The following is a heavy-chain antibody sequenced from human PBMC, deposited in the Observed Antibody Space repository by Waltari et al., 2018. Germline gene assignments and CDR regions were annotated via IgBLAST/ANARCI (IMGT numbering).Heavy chain of an antibody. CDR3: ARMYYDFWTRYSGRPTYFDY. V-gene: IGHV3-48*03. CDR1: GFTFDSYE. J-gene: IGHJ4*02. Sequence: EVKLVESGGGLVQPGGSLRLSCAASGFTFDSYEMNWVRQAPGKGLEWISYISNTAFTIDYADSVRGRFTISRDNAKNSLYLHMNSLRVEDTAVYYCARMYYDFWTRYSGRPTYFDYWGQGVLVTVSS. D-gene: IGHD3-3*01. CDR2: ISNTAFTI.